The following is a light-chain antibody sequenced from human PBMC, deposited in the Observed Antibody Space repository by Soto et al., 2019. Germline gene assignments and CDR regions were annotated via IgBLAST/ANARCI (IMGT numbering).Light chain of an antibody. CDR3: QQYGSYPT. CDR1: QSVSSSY. V-gene: IGKV3-20*01. Sequence: EIVLTQSPGTLSLSPGERATLSCRASQSVSSSYLAWYQQKPGQAPRLLIYGASSRATGIPDRFSGSGAGTYCTLTSSRLEPEEFAVYYCQQYGSYPTFGQGTRLEIK. CDR2: GAS. J-gene: IGKJ5*01.